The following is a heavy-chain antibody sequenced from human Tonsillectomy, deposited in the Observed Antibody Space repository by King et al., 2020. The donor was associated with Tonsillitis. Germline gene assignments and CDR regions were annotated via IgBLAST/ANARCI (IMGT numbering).Heavy chain of an antibody. D-gene: IGHD3-3*01. CDR2: IIPIFGTT. Sequence: VQLVQSGAEVKKPGSSVKVSCKASGGTFSSYGISWVRQAPGQGLEWMGGIIPIFGTTNYAQKFQGRVTITADESTSTAYMELSSLRSEDTAVYYCARGMTMFGVVTTNMDVWGKGTTVTVSS. CDR1: GGTFSSYG. J-gene: IGHJ6*03. V-gene: IGHV1-69*01. CDR3: ARGMTMFGVVTTNMDV.